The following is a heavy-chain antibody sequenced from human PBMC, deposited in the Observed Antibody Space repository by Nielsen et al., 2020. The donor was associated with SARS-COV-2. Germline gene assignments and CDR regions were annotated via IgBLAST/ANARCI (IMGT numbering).Heavy chain of an antibody. CDR1: GFTFSSYG. CDR3: ARDQPLHADYYYYGMDV. J-gene: IGHJ6*02. Sequence: GESLKISCAASGFTFSSYGMHWVRQAPGKGLEWVAVIWYDGSNKYYADSVKGRFTISRDNSKNTLYLQMNSLRAEDTAVYYCARDQPLHADYYYYGMDVWGQGTMVTVSS. V-gene: IGHV3-33*01. CDR2: IWYDGSNK.